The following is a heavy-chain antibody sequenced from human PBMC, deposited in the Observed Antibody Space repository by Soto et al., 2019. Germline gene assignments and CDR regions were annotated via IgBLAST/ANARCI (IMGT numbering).Heavy chain of an antibody. Sequence: SETLSLTGTVSGGSVSSGSYYWSWIRQPPGKGLEWIGYIYYSGSTNYNPSLKSRVTISVDTSKNQFSLKLSSVTAADTAVYYFSTDQGVDTAMAVEYYYYGMDVWGQLTTLAVCS. J-gene: IGHJ6*02. CDR3: STDQGVDTAMAVEYYYYGMDV. V-gene: IGHV4-61*01. CDR2: IYYSGST. CDR1: GGSVSSGSYY. D-gene: IGHD5-18*01.